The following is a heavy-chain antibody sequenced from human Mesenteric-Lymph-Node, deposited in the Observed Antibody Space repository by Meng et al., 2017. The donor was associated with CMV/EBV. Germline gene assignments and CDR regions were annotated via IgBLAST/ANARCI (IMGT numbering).Heavy chain of an antibody. Sequence: GSLRLSCTVSGDSISTSIYYWGWIRQPPGKGLEWIGTIFSTGSTYNNPSLKSRDTISVDTSKNQFSLKLNSVTAADTAVYFCARGVFERWLQPVDHWGQGTLVTVSS. CDR2: IFSTGST. D-gene: IGHD5-24*01. V-gene: IGHV4-39*01. CDR1: GDSISTSIYY. CDR3: ARGVFERWLQPVDH. J-gene: IGHJ4*02.